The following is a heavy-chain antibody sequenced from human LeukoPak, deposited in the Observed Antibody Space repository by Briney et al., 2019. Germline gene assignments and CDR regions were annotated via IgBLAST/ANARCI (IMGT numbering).Heavy chain of an antibody. CDR2: ISHSGSS. J-gene: IGHJ4*02. D-gene: IGHD6-19*01. V-gene: IGHV4-38-2*01. Sequence: PTETLSLTCAVSGYSISRGYYWGWIRQPPGKGLDWIGKISHSGSSYSNPSLKSRVTISVDTSKNQFSLKLSSVTAADTALYCCARVQPESIAVARPGTDYWGQGTLVTASS. CDR1: GYSISRGYY. CDR3: ARVQPESIAVARPGTDY.